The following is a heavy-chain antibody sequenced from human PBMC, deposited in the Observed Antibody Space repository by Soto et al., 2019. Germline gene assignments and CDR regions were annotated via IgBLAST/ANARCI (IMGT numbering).Heavy chain of an antibody. D-gene: IGHD3-16*01. CDR2: VHYSGST. Sequence: SETLSLTCNLSGGSFHNFYWLWIRQPPGKGLEWVGHVHYSGSTNYSPSLNSRATISLDTSKSQLSLKLRSVTAADTAMYFCARGVDYYATSGCFSFDSWGQGIPVTVSS. CDR3: ARGVDYYATSGCFSFDS. J-gene: IGHJ4*02. CDR1: GGSFHNFY. V-gene: IGHV4-59*01.